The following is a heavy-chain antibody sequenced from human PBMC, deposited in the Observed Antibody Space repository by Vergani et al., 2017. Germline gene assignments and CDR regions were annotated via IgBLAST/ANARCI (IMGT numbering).Heavy chain of an antibody. Sequence: EVQLVESGGGLVQPGGSLRLSCAASGFTFSSYSMNWVRQAPGKGLEWVSYISSSSSTIYYAASVKGRFTISRDNAKNSLYLQMNSLRAEDTAVYYCARPQSPMIVVPGAFDIWGQGTMVTVSS. CDR3: ARPQSPMIVVPGAFDI. V-gene: IGHV3-48*01. CDR2: ISSSSSTI. CDR1: GFTFSSYS. J-gene: IGHJ3*02. D-gene: IGHD3-22*01.